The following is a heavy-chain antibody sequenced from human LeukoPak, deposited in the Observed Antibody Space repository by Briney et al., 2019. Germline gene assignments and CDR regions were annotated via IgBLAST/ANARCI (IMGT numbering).Heavy chain of an antibody. CDR2: ISWNSGSI. D-gene: IGHD3-9*01. V-gene: IGHV3-9*01. Sequence: GGSLRLSCAASGFTFDDYAMHWVRQAPGKGLEWVSGISWNSGSIGYADSVKGRFTISRDNAKNSLYLQMNSLRAEDTALYYCAKDPDYDILTGYYAYFDYWGQGTLVTVSS. CDR1: GFTFDDYA. CDR3: AKDPDYDILTGYYAYFDY. J-gene: IGHJ4*02.